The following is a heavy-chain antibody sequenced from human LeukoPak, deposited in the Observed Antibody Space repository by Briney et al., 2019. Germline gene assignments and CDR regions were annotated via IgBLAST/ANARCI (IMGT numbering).Heavy chain of an antibody. D-gene: IGHD2-21*02. CDR1: GFTFSSYS. J-gene: IGHJ4*02. CDR2: ISSSSGTI. Sequence: QAGGSLRLSCAASGFTFSSYSMNWVRQAPGKGLEWVSYISSSSGTIYYADSVKGRFTISRDNAKNSLYLQMNSLRDEDTAVYYCVRGHCGGDCFFPVDYWGQGTLVTVSS. CDR3: VRGHCGGDCFFPVDY. V-gene: IGHV3-48*02.